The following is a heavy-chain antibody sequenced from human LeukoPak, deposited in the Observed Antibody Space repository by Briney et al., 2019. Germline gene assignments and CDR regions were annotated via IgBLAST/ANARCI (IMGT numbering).Heavy chain of an antibody. CDR2: INHSGST. V-gene: IGHV4-34*01. CDR1: GGSFSGYY. CDR3: ARVGRGVPAATQDYYYYYMDV. D-gene: IGHD2-2*01. Sequence: NPSETLSLTCAVYGGSFSGYYWSWIRQPPGKGLEWIGEINHSGSTNYNPSLKSRVTISVDTSKNQFSLKLSSVTAADTAVYYCARVGRGVPAATQDYYYYYMDVWGKGTTVTVSS. J-gene: IGHJ6*03.